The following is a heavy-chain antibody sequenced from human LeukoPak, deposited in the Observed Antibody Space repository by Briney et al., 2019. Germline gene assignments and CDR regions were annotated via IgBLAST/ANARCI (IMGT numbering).Heavy chain of an antibody. V-gene: IGHV4-31*03. CDR2: IYYSGGT. CDR3: ARADCGSTSCHDYYYYGMDV. Sequence: PSETLSLTCTVSGGSISSGGYYWSWIRQHPGKGLEWIGYIYYSGGTYYNPSLKSRVTISVDTSKNQFSLKLSSVTAADTAVYYCARADCGSTSCHDYYYYGMDVWGQGTTVTVSS. J-gene: IGHJ6*02. CDR1: GGSISSGGYY. D-gene: IGHD2-2*01.